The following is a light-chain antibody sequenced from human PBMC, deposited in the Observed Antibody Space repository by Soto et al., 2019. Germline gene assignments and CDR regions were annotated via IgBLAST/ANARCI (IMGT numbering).Light chain of an antibody. V-gene: IGKV3-15*01. Sequence: EIVMTQSPVTLSVSPGERATLSCRASQSVSSNLAWYQQKPGQAPRLVIYNASTRAPGIPATFSGSGSGTEFTLTISSLQSEDFAVYYCQQYHNWPLTFGGGTKVEI. CDR1: QSVSSN. CDR2: NAS. CDR3: QQYHNWPLT. J-gene: IGKJ4*01.